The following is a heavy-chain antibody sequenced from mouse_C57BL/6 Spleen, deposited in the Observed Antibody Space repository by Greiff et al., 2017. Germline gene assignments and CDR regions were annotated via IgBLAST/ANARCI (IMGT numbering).Heavy chain of an antibody. CDR1: GYTFTDYE. D-gene: IGHD2-5*01. CDR3: TRRAYYSNYEGYFDV. J-gene: IGHJ1*03. Sequence: VQLQQSGAELVRPGASVTLSCKASGYTFTDYEMHWVKQTPVHGLEWIGALDPETGGTAYNQKFKGKAILTADKSSSTAYMELRSLTSEDSAVYYCTRRAYYSNYEGYFDVWGTGTTVTVSS. CDR2: LDPETGGT. V-gene: IGHV1-15*01.